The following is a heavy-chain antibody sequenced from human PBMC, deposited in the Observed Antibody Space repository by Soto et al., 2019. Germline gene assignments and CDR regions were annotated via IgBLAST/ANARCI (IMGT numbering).Heavy chain of an antibody. CDR1: GFTFSDYA. CDR3: AKGRTYFDF. Sequence: EVVLLQSGGDLVQPGGSLRLSCAASGFTFSDYAMTWFRQAPGKGLEWVSDISDGDGDTHYADSVRGRFVISRDNSKSTLFLEMNSLRAEDAAVYYCAKGRTYFDFWGQGSLVTVSS. CDR2: ISDGDGDT. J-gene: IGHJ4*02. V-gene: IGHV3-23*01.